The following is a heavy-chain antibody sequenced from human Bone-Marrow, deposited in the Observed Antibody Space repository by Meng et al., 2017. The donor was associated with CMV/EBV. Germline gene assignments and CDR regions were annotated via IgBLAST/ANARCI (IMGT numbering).Heavy chain of an antibody. V-gene: IGHV4-34*01. CDR1: GGSFSGYY. J-gene: IGHJ4*02. CDR2: INHSGST. CDR3: AIGRYVWASMVRGVTPFDY. Sequence: SETLSLTCAVYGGSFSGYYWSWIRQPPGKGLEWIGEINHSGSTNYNPSLKSRVTISVDTSKNKFSLKLSSVPAADTAVYYCAIGRYVWASMVRGVTPFDYWGQGTLVTSPQ. D-gene: IGHD3-10*01.